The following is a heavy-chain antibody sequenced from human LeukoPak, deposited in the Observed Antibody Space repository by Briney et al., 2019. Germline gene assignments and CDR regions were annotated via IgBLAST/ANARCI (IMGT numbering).Heavy chain of an antibody. D-gene: IGHD6-19*01. Sequence: GGSLRLSCAASGFTVSSNYMSWVRQAPGKGLEWVSVIYSGGGTYYADSVKGRFTISRDNSKNTLYLQMNSLRAEDTAVYYCARSPYSSGWYLRIPQFDYRGQGALVTVSS. CDR1: GFTVSSNY. CDR2: IYSGGGT. J-gene: IGHJ4*02. CDR3: ARSPYSSGWYLRIPQFDY. V-gene: IGHV3-66*01.